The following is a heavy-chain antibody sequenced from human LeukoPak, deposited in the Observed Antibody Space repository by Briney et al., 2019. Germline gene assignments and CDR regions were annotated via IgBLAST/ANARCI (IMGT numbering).Heavy chain of an antibody. CDR3: ATPYGIVGADDAFDI. CDR1: GYTLTELS. J-gene: IGHJ3*02. D-gene: IGHD1-26*01. CDR2: FDPEDGET. V-gene: IGHV1-24*01. Sequence: GASVKVSCKVSGYTLTELSMHWVRQAPGKGLEWRGGFDPEDGETIYAQKFQGRVTMTEDTSTDTAYMELSSLRSEDTAVYYCATPYGIVGADDAFDIWGQGTMVTVSS.